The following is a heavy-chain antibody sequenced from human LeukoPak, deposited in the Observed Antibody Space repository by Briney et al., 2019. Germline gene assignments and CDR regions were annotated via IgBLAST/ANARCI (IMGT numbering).Heavy chain of an antibody. Sequence: GGSLRLSCAASGFTFSSYSMNWVRQAPGKGLEWVSSISSSSSYIYYADSVKGRFTISRDNAKDSLYLQMNSLRAEDTAVYYCARDGYYYGSGSYWGQYYYYYMDVWGKGTTVTVSS. V-gene: IGHV3-21*01. J-gene: IGHJ6*03. CDR1: GFTFSSYS. CDR3: ARDGYYYGSGSYWGQYYYYYMDV. CDR2: ISSSSSYI. D-gene: IGHD3-10*01.